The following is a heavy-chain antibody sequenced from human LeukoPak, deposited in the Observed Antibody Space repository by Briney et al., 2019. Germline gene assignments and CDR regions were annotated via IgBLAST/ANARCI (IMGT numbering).Heavy chain of an antibody. Sequence: GGSLRLXCAASGFTCSSYGMQWVRQAPGKGLEWVAFIRYDGSNKYYADSVKGRFTISRDNSKNTLYLQMNSLRAEDTAVYYCVNVELGNGYFDYWGQGTLVTVSS. D-gene: IGHD7-27*01. J-gene: IGHJ4*02. CDR2: IRYDGSNK. V-gene: IGHV3-30*02. CDR3: VNVELGNGYFDY. CDR1: GFTCSSYG.